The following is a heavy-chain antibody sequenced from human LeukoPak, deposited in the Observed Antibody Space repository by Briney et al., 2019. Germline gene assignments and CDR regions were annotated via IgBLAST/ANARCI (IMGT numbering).Heavy chain of an antibody. J-gene: IGHJ4*02. Sequence: SETLSLTCAVYGGSFSGYYWSWIRQPPGKGLEWIGEINHSGSTNYNPSLKSRVTISVDTSKNQFSLKLSSVTAADTAVYYCARARRGYSYGYVVGYFDYWGQGTLVTVSS. CDR3: ARARRGYSYGYVVGYFDY. V-gene: IGHV4-34*01. CDR2: INHSGST. CDR1: GGSFSGYY. D-gene: IGHD5-18*01.